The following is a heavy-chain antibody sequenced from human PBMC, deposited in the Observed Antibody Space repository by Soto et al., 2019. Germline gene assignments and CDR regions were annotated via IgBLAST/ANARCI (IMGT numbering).Heavy chain of an antibody. D-gene: IGHD3-16*02. J-gene: IGHJ4*02. CDR3: AKSYLNYRLPCLDH. CDR1: GGSISDYF. V-gene: IGHV4-59*08. Sequence: QVQLQESGPGLVKPSETLSLTCSISGGSISDYFWNWVRQPPGKGLEWIGYRHYSGDTNFNPALKSRVTISVDTSKTQFSLMLTSVTAADTAGDFCAKSYLNYRLPCLDHWGQGTLVSVSS. CDR2: RHYSGDT.